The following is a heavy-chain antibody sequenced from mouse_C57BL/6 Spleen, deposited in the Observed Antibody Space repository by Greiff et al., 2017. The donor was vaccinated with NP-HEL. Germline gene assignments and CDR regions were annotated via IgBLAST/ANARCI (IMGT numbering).Heavy chain of an antibody. Sequence: LQESGAELAKPGASVKLSCKASGYTFTSYWMHWVKQRPGQGLEWIGYINPSSGYTKYTQKFKDKATLTADKSSSTDYMQLSSLTYEDYEGYYGARGYDYGGYFDVWGTGTTVTVSS. CDR2: INPSSGYT. V-gene: IGHV1-7*01. D-gene: IGHD2-4*01. J-gene: IGHJ1*03. CDR3: ARGYDYGGYFDV. CDR1: GYTFTSYW.